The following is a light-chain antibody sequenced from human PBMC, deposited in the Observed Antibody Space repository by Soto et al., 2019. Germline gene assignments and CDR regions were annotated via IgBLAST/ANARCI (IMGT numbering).Light chain of an antibody. CDR3: SSYAGSNMGV. J-gene: IGLJ1*01. Sequence: QFVLTQPPSASGSPEQSVTISCTGTSSDVGGYKFVSWYQQHPGKAPKLLIYEVTQRPSGVPDRFSGSKSGNTASLTVSGLQAEDDADYYCSSYAGSNMGVFGTGTKVTVL. CDR2: EVT. CDR1: SSDVGGYKF. V-gene: IGLV2-8*01.